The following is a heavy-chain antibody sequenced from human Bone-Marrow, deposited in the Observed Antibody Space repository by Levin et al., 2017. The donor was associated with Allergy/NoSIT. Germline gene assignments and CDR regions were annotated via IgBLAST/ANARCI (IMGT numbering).Heavy chain of an antibody. CDR2: IGGDGRIT. CDR1: GFTFSSYS. CDR3: ARGIREINLVRGVTPGDGMDV. D-gene: IGHD3-10*01. V-gene: IGHV3-30*02. Sequence: PGGSLRLSCAASGFTFSSYSMHWIRQAPGKGLEWVAIIGGDGRITDYADSVKGRITISRDNSKNTLYLQMNSLRGDDTAVYFCARGIREINLVRGVTPGDGMDVWGQGTTVTVSS. J-gene: IGHJ6*02.